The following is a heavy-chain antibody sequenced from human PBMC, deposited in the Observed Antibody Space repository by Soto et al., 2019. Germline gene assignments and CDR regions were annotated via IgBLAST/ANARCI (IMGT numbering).Heavy chain of an antibody. Sequence: SETLSLTCNVSGASINTYYWGWIRQPPQKGLEWIGYIFHRGSTTYNPSLKSRVTISIDASKKYFSLRLTSVTAADTAVYFCARGRYCLTGRCFPNWFDSWGQGALVTVSS. D-gene: IGHD7-27*01. CDR2: IFHRGST. V-gene: IGHV4-59*08. CDR1: GASINTYY. CDR3: ARGRYCLTGRCFPNWFDS. J-gene: IGHJ5*01.